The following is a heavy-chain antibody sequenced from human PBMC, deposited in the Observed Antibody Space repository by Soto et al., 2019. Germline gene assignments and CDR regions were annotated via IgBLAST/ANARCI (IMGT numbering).Heavy chain of an antibody. J-gene: IGHJ3*01. CDR3: ARLYNWNFGGAFDF. Sequence: ASVKVSCKATEYTFTAYHIHWVRQAPGQGLEWMGWINPNSGGTNYAQKFQGWVTMTRDTSISTAYTELSRLTSDDTAVYYCARLYNWNFGGAFDFWGQGTMGTGSS. CDR1: EYTFTAYH. CDR2: INPNSGGT. D-gene: IGHD1-7*01. V-gene: IGHV1-2*04.